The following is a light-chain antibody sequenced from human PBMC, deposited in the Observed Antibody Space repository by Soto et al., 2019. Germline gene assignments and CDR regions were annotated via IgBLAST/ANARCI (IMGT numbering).Light chain of an antibody. V-gene: IGLV1-40*01. CDR1: SSNIGAGYD. Sequence: SVLTQPPSVSGAPGQRVTISCTGSSSNIGAGYDVHWYQQLPGTAPKLLIYGNSNRPSGVPDRFSGSKSGTSASLAITGLQAEDEADYYCQSYDSSLSGRGVFGTGTKLTVL. CDR2: GNS. CDR3: QSYDSSLSGRGV. J-gene: IGLJ1*01.